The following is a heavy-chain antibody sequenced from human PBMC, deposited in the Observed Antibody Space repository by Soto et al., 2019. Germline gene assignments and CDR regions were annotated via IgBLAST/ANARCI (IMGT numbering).Heavy chain of an antibody. D-gene: IGHD3-9*01. CDR1: GGSISSGDYY. J-gene: IGHJ6*02. CDR2: IYYSGST. Sequence: KPSETLSLTCTVSGGSISSGDYYWSWIRQPPGKGLEWIGYIYYSGSTYYNPSLKSRVTISVDTSKNQFSLKLSSVTAADTAVYYCARGILTGYSIPNGMDVWGQGTTVTVSS. V-gene: IGHV4-30-4*01. CDR3: ARGILTGYSIPNGMDV.